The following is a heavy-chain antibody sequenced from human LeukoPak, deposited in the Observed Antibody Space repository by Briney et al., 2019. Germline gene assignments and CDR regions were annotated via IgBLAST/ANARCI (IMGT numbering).Heavy chain of an antibody. CDR2: ISSSGSYI. V-gene: IGHV3-21*01. CDR3: ARDPAQVGATPFFDY. J-gene: IGHJ4*02. D-gene: IGHD1-26*01. Sequence: GGSLRLSCAASGFTFSSYNMNWVRQAPGKGLEWVSSISSSGSYIHYADSVRGRFTISRDNAKNSLYLQMNSLRAEDTAVYYCARDPAQVGATPFFDYWGQGTLVTVSS. CDR1: GFTFSSYN.